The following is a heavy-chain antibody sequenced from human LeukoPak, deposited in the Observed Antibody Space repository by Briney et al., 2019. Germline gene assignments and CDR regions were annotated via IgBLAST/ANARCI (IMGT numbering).Heavy chain of an antibody. V-gene: IGHV4-39*01. D-gene: IGHD2-2*01. CDR3: ARRRIVPAAMEVGYFDY. CDR2: IYYSGST. Sequence: SETLSLTCTVSGGSISSSSYYWGWIRQPPGKGLEWIGSIYYSGSTYYNPSLKSRVTISVDTSKNQFSLKLSSVTAADTAVYYCARRRIVPAAMEVGYFDYWGQGTLVTVSS. J-gene: IGHJ4*02. CDR1: GGSISSSSYY.